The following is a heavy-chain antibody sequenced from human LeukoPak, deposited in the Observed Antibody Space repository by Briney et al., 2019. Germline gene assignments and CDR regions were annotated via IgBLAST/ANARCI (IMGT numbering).Heavy chain of an antibody. CDR3: AREMLAAVAAQS. Sequence: GGSLRLSCAASGFTVSSNYMSWVRQAPGKGLEWVSSISNSGGTTFYADSVKGRFTISRDNAKNSLYLQMNSLRAEDTAVYYCAREMLAAVAAQSWGQGTLVTVSS. CDR1: GFTVSSNY. CDR2: ISNSGGTT. D-gene: IGHD6-19*01. J-gene: IGHJ5*02. V-gene: IGHV3-21*01.